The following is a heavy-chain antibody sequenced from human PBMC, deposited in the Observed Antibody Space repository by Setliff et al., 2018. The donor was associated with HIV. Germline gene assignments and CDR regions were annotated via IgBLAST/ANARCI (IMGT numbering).Heavy chain of an antibody. CDR2: IYHSGST. V-gene: IGHV4-39*07. D-gene: IGHD3-22*01. J-gene: IGHJ4*02. CDR3: ARAVHSPSIYYYVFDY. Sequence: PSETLSLTCTVSGDSITSGGYFWSWIRQPPGKGLEWIGEIYHSGSTNYNPSLKSRVTISVDKSKNQFSLKVSSVTAADTAVYYCARAVHSPSIYYYVFDYWGQGTLVTVSS. CDR1: GDSITSGGYF.